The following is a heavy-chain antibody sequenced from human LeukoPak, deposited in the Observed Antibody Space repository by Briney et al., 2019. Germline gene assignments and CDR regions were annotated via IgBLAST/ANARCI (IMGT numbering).Heavy chain of an antibody. CDR3: AREAVVVVPASNWFDP. CDR2: NIPIFGTA. CDR1: GGTFSSYA. J-gene: IGHJ5*02. D-gene: IGHD2-15*01. V-gene: IGHV1-69*05. Sequence: SVKVSCKASGGTFSSYAISWVRQAHGKGREWMGRNIPIFGTANYAQKFQGRVKINTDEYTSKAYMEERRQRYEGTAMYYCAREAVVVVPASNWFDPWGQGTLVTVSS.